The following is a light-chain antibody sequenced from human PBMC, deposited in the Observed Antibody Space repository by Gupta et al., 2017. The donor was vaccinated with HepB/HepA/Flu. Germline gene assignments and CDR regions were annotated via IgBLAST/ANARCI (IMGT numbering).Light chain of an antibody. J-gene: IGLJ3*02. CDR2: END. V-gene: IGLV1-51*02. CDR3: GKWDSSLKVWV. CDR1: SSNIGNNY. Sequence: QSVLTQPPSVSAAPGQKVTISCSGSSSNIGNNYVSWYQQLPGTDPKPLIYENDKRPSGIPDRFSGSKAGTSATRNINGLQTGDEADDDCGKWDSSLKVWVFGGGTSLTVL.